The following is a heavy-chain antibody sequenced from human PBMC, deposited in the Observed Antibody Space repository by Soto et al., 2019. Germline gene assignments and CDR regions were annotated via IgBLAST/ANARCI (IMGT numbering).Heavy chain of an antibody. CDR3: ARGIKYGGNVDAFDI. V-gene: IGHV1-69*13. CDR1: GGTFSSYA. J-gene: IGHJ3*02. D-gene: IGHD2-15*01. Sequence: SVKVSCKASGGTFSSYAISWVRQAPGQGLEWMGGIIPIFGTANYAQKFQGRVTITADESTSTAYMELSSLRSEDTAVYYCARGIKYGGNVDAFDIWGQGTMVTVSS. CDR2: IIPIFGTA.